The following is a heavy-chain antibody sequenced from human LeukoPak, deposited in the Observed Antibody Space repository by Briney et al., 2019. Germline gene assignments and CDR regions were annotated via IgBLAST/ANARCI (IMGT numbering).Heavy chain of an antibody. V-gene: IGHV3-48*01. D-gene: IGHD2-21*01. CDR1: GFTFSSYG. J-gene: IGHJ3*02. Sequence: GGSLRLSCVASGFTFSSYGMNWVRQAPGKGLEWVSYISSSSGSIYYADSVKGRFTISRDNAMNSPYLQMNSLRAEDTAVYYCARNRLRGGDIWGQGTMVTVSS. CDR3: ARNRLRGGDI. CDR2: ISSSSGSI.